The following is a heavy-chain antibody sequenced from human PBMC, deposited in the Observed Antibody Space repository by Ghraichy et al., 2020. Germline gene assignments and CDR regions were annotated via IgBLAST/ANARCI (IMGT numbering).Heavy chain of an antibody. CDR3: ARVSSSSWYGYYYYYYYYMDV. V-gene: IGHV3-21*01. J-gene: IGHJ6*03. CDR1: GFTFSSYS. D-gene: IGHD6-13*01. Sequence: GALRLSCAASGFTFSSYSMNWVRQAPGKGLEWVSSISSSSSYIYYADSVKGRFTISRDNAKNSLYLQMNSLRAEDTAVYYCARVSSSSWYGYYYYYYYYMDVWGKGTTVTVSS. CDR2: ISSSSSYI.